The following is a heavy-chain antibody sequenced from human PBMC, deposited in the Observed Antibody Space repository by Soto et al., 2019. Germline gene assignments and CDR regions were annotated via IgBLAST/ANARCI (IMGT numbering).Heavy chain of an antibody. CDR1: GFTFSSYG. J-gene: IGHJ4*02. Sequence: EVQLLESGGGLVQPGGSLRLSCAVSGFTFSSYGMSWVRQAPGKGREWVSAISGSGSGDSTYYADSVKGRFTISRDNSRNTLYLQMNSLRAEDTAVYYCAKRPGYSSSFDSWGQGTLVTVSS. V-gene: IGHV3-23*01. CDR2: ISGSGSGDST. CDR3: AKRPGYSSSFDS. D-gene: IGHD6-13*01.